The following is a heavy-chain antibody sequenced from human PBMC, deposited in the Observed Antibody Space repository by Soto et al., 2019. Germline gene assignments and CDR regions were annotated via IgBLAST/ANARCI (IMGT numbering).Heavy chain of an antibody. V-gene: IGHV1-69*13. CDR1: GGTFSSYA. J-gene: IGHJ4*02. CDR3: ASVIVVVPAASKDGYSSSWYYPFDY. Sequence: SVKVSCKASGGTFSSYAISWVRQAPGQGLEWMGGIIPIFGTANYAQKFQGRVTITADESTSTAYMELSSLRSEDTAVYYCASVIVVVPAASKDGYSSSWYYPFDYWGQGTLVTVSS. D-gene: IGHD2-2*01. CDR2: IIPIFGTA.